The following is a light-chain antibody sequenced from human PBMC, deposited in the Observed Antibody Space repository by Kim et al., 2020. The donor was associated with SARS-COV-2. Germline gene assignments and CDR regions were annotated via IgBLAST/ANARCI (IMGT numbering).Light chain of an antibody. CDR2: DAS. Sequence: AFLGNRVTDTCRTSQSISTWLAWFQQKPGKAPKLLIYDASSLETGVPSTFTGRGSGTEFTLTISSLRPEDFATYYCQQYLTYPFTFGQGTKLEI. CDR1: QSISTW. J-gene: IGKJ2*01. CDR3: QQYLTYPFT. V-gene: IGKV1-5*01.